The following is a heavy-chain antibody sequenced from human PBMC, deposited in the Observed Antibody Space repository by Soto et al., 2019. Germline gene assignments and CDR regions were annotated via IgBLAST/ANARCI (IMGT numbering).Heavy chain of an antibody. CDR2: IYYSGST. CDR1: GGSISSRSHY. D-gene: IGHD3-10*01. J-gene: IGHJ4*02. CDR3: ARQEYGSGSYYDFDY. Sequence: SETLSLTCRVSGGSISSRSHYWGWIRQPPGKGLEWIGSIYYSGSTYYSPSLKSRVAISVDTSRNQFSLKLTSVTAADTAVYYCARQEYGSGSYYDFDYWGQGTLVTVS. V-gene: IGHV4-39*01.